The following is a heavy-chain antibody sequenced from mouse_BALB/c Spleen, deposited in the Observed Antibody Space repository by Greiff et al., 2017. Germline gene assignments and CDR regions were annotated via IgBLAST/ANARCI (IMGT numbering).Heavy chain of an antibody. V-gene: IGHV2-5-1*01. CDR1: GFSLTSYG. CDR3: AKEGHYYGYFDY. CDR2: IWRGGST. D-gene: IGHD1-2*01. J-gene: IGHJ2*01. Sequence: VQLQESGPSLVQPSQSLSITCTVSGFSLTSYGVHWVRQSPGKGLEWLGVIWRGGSTDYNAAFMSRLSITKDNSKSQVFFKMNSLQADDTAIYYCAKEGHYYGYFDYWGQGTTLTVSS.